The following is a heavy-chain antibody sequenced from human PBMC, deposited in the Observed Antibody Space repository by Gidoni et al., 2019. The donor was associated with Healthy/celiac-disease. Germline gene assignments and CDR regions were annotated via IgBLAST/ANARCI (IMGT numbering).Heavy chain of an antibody. D-gene: IGHD7-27*01. Sequence: QLQLQESGPGLVKPSETLSLTCTVSGGSISSSSYYWGWIRQPPGKGLEWIGSIYYSGSTYYNPSLKSRVTISVDTSKNQFSLKLSSVTAADTAVYYCARLGTGDYFDYWGQGTLVTVSS. CDR3: ARLGTGDYFDY. CDR2: IYYSGST. V-gene: IGHV4-39*01. CDR1: GGSISSSSYY. J-gene: IGHJ4*02.